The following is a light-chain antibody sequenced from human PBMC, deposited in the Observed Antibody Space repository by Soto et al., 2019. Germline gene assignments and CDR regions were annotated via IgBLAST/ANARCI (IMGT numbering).Light chain of an antibody. Sequence: QSVLTQPHSVSGAPVQRVTISCTGSSSNIGAGYDVHWYQQLPGTAPKLLIYGNNNRPSGVPGRFSGSKSGTSASLAITGLQAEDEAHYSCQSYDSSLSASDCVFGGVTTLTVL. CDR3: QSYDSSLSASDCV. J-gene: IGLJ3*02. CDR1: SSNIGAGYD. CDR2: GNN. V-gene: IGLV1-40*01.